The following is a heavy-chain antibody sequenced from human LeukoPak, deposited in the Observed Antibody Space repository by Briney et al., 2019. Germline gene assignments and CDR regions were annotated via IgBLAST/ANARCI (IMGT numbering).Heavy chain of an antibody. Sequence: GGSLRLSCAASGFTFSDYYLSWIRQAPGKGLEWVSYISRDATTIYYADSVKGRFTISRDNALNSLFLQMNSLRADDTAVYYCARSSQYGSGANYWGQGTLVTVSS. V-gene: IGHV3-11*01. D-gene: IGHD3-10*01. CDR1: GFTFSDYY. J-gene: IGHJ4*02. CDR2: ISRDATTI. CDR3: ARSSQYGSGANY.